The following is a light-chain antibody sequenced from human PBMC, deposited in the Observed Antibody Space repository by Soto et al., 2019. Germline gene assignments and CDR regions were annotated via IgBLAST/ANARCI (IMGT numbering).Light chain of an antibody. CDR2: AAS. CDR3: QQSYGNPFT. V-gene: IGKV1-39*01. J-gene: IGKJ5*01. CDR1: QTIRIY. Sequence: DIQMPQSPSSLSASVGDRVILTCRASQTIRIYLNWFQQTPGKPPNILISAASSLQSGVPSRFSGSGSGTDFTLTITSLQPEDFATYYCQQSYGNPFTFGQGTRLEIK.